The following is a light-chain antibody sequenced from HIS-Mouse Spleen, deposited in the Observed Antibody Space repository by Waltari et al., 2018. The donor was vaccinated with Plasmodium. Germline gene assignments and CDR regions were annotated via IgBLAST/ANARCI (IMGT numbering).Light chain of an antibody. Sequence: QSALTQPASVSGSPGQSITIPCTGTSSDVGGYNYVSWYQQHPGKAPKLMIYDSSNRPSGVSNRFSGSKSGNTASLTISGLQAEDEADYYCSSYTSSSTVFGGGTKLTVL. CDR2: DSS. CDR1: SSDVGGYNY. J-gene: IGLJ2*01. V-gene: IGLV2-14*03. CDR3: SSYTSSSTV.